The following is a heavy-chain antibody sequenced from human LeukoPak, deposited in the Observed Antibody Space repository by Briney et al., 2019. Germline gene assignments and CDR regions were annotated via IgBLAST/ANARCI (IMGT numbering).Heavy chain of an antibody. V-gene: IGHV1-46*01. CDR2: INPSGGST. CDR1: GYTFTSYA. J-gene: IGHJ6*02. CDR3: ARGGFVLPVVMMEAGRDV. D-gene: IGHD2-2*01. Sequence: ASVKVSYRASGYTFTSYAMHWVRQAPGQGLEWMGIINPSGGSTSYAQKFQGRVTMTRDTSTSTVYMELRSVRCEDRAVYHCARGGFVLPVVMMEAGRDVWGHGTPVSVS.